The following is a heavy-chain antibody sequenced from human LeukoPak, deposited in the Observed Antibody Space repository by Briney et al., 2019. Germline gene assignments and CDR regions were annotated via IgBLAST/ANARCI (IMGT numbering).Heavy chain of an antibody. V-gene: IGHV3-23*01. CDR1: GFTFSSYA. J-gene: IGHJ6*03. D-gene: IGHD5-18*01. CDR2: ISGSGGST. CDR3: AKSGEYSYDLRYYYYHYYMDV. Sequence: GGSLRLSCAASGFTFSSYAMSWVREAPEGGVEWVSAISGSGGSTYYADSEKGRFTISRDNSKNTLYLQMNSLRAEDTAVYYCAKSGEYSYDLRYYYYHYYMDVWGKGTTVTVSS.